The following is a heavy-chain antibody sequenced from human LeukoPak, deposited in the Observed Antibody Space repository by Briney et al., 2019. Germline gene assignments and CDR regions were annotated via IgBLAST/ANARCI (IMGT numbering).Heavy chain of an antibody. V-gene: IGHV3-23*01. CDR2: ISGSDDGT. Sequence: AGGSLRLSCAASGFTFSTYAMSWVRQIPGKGLEWVSAISGSDDGTYYADSVKGRFTISRDNSRNTLYLQMNTLRAEDTAVYFCARDQLGAVLYFDYWGQGTLVTVSS. D-gene: IGHD1-1*01. CDR3: ARDQLGAVLYFDY. CDR1: GFTFSTYA. J-gene: IGHJ4*02.